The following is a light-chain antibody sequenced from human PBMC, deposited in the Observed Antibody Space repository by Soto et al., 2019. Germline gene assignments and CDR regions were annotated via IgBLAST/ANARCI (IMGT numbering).Light chain of an antibody. J-gene: IGLJ1*01. CDR1: SSNIGSNY. CDR2: RNN. CDR3: AAWDDSLSGYL. Sequence: QSVLTQPPSASGTPGQRVTISCSGSSSNIGSNYVYWYQQLPGTAPKLLIYRNNQQPSGVPDRFSGSKSATSASLAISGLRSEDEADYYCAAWDDSLSGYLFGTGTKLTVL. V-gene: IGLV1-47*01.